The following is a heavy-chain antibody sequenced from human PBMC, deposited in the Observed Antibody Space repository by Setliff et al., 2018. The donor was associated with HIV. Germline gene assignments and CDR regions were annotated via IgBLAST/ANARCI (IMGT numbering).Heavy chain of an antibody. CDR1: GFAFSTFD. CDR3: AKPTSGMYPRAFDL. V-gene: IGHV3-23*01. D-gene: IGHD1-26*01. CDR2: VSPDGYEK. J-gene: IGHJ3*01. Sequence: PGGSLRLSCVGTGFAFSTFDMDWVRQTPGKGLEWVADVSPDGYEKRYADFAKGRFTVSRDNSKNILFLQMDSLGAEDTGIYYCAKPTSGMYPRAFDLWGRGTVVTVSS.